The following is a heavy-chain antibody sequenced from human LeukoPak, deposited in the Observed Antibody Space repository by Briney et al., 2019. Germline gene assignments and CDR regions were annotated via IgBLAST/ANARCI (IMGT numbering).Heavy chain of an antibody. V-gene: IGHV1-18*01. CDR1: GYTFTSYG. D-gene: IGHD2-15*01. CDR3: ARSAQRSGGSCYPDY. J-gene: IGHJ4*02. Sequence: ASVKVSCKASGYTFTSYGISWVRQAPGQGLEWMGWISAYNGNTNYAQKLQGRVTMTTDTSTSTAYTEPRSLRSDDTAVYYCARSAQRSGGSCYPDYWGQGTLVTVSS. CDR2: ISAYNGNT.